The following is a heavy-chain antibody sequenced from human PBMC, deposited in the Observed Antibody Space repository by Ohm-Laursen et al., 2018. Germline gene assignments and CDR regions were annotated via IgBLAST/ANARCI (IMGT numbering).Heavy chain of an antibody. Sequence: SLRLSCAASGFTFDDYAMHWVRQAPGKGLEWVSGISWHRGSVGYVDSVKGRFTTSRDNAKNSLYLQMNSLRVEDTAFYYCAKDTRLGESSLYGWYFDVWGRGTLVTVSS. V-gene: IGHV3-9*01. D-gene: IGHD3-16*02. J-gene: IGHJ2*01. CDR1: GFTFDDYA. CDR2: ISWHRGSV. CDR3: AKDTRLGESSLYGWYFDV.